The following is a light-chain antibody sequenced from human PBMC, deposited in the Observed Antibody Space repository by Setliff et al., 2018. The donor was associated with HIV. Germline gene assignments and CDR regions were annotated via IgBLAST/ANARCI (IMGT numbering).Light chain of an antibody. CDR3: CSLTSTSSYV. Sequence: QSALTQPPSASGSPGQSVTISCTGTSSDVGGYNYVSWYQQHPGKAPKLMIYEVSKRPSGVPDRFSGSKSGNTASLTVSGLQAEDEADYYCCSLTSTSSYVFGTGTKVTVL. CDR2: EVS. J-gene: IGLJ1*01. V-gene: IGLV2-8*01. CDR1: SSDVGGYNY.